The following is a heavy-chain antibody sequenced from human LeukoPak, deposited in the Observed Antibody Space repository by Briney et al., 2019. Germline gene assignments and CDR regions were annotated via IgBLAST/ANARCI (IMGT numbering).Heavy chain of an antibody. CDR1: GYTFTGYH. CDR3: ASSDLGEPTYY. J-gene: IGHJ4*02. D-gene: IGHD3-16*01. V-gene: IGHV1-2*02. Sequence: ASVKVSCKASGYTFTGYHLHLVRQAPGQGLEWMGWINPNSGGTNYAQKFQGRVTMTRDTSISTAYMELSRLRSDDTAVYYCASSDLGEPTYYWGQGTLVTVSS. CDR2: INPNSGGT.